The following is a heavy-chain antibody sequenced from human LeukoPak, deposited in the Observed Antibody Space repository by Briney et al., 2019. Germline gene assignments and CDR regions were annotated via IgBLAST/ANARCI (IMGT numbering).Heavy chain of an antibody. J-gene: IGHJ4*02. CDR1: GGTFSTYA. D-gene: IGHD3-10*01. V-gene: IGHV1-69*05. Sequence: GASVKLSCKPSGGTFSTYAVSCGRQSPGPGLEWMGRIIPIFGTANYAQKFHRRVTNTTDESTSTAYMELSSLRSEDTAVYYCARDLDLYGSGSYKCWVQGTLVTVSS. CDR2: IIPIFGTA. CDR3: ARDLDLYGSGSYKC.